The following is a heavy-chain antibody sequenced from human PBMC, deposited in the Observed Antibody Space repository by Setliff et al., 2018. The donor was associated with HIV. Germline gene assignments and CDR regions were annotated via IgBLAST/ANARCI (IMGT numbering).Heavy chain of an antibody. D-gene: IGHD3-22*01. V-gene: IGHV1-18*01. CDR2: INTYNGNT. Sequence: VSCKASRYPFLNYGITWVRQAPGQGLEWMGWINTYNGNTKYAQKFQDRVTMTADTSTTTAHMQLTSLRSVDTAMYYCARGGRMIEVPDIWGQGTMVTVSS. J-gene: IGHJ3*02. CDR3: ARGGRMIEVPDI. CDR1: RYPFLNYG.